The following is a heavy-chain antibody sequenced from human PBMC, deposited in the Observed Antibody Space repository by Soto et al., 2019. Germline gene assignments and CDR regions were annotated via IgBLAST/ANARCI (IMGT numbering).Heavy chain of an antibody. CDR1: GYSFTSYW. V-gene: IGHV5-51*01. CDR3: ARSPHYYDSSGYYRYYFDY. J-gene: IGHJ4*02. Sequence: RGESLKISFKGSGYSFTSYWIGWVRQMPGKGLEWMGIIYPGDSDTRYSPSFQGQVTISADKSISTAYLQWSSLKASDTAMYYCARSPHYYDSSGYYRYYFDYWGQGTLVTVSS. D-gene: IGHD3-22*01. CDR2: IYPGDSDT.